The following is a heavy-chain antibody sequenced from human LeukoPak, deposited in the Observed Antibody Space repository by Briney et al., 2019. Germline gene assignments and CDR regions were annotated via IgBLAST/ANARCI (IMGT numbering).Heavy chain of an antibody. V-gene: IGHV1-24*01. Sequence: HRASVKVSCKVSGCTLTELSMHWVRQAPGKGLEWMGGFDPEDGETIYAQKFQGRVTMTEDTSTDTAYMELSSLRSEDTAVYYCATVPLAAAGYDYWGQGTLVTVSS. CDR3: ATVPLAAAGYDY. CDR1: GCTLTELS. J-gene: IGHJ4*02. D-gene: IGHD6-13*01. CDR2: FDPEDGET.